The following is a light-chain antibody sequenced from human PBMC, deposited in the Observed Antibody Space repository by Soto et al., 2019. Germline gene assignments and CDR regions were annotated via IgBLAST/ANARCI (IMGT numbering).Light chain of an antibody. J-gene: IGKJ1*01. CDR2: TIS. V-gene: IGKV3-15*01. CDR3: QQYGSSPGT. Sequence: EVVMTQSPATLSVSPGERATLSCRASETVNSNLAWYQQKPGQAPRLLIYTISIRATGVPARFSGSGSGTEFTLTISSLQSEDFGVYYCQQYGSSPGTFGQGTKVEIK. CDR1: ETVNSN.